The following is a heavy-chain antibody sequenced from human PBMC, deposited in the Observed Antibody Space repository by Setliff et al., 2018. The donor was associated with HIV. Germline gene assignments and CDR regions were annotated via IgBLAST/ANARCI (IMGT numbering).Heavy chain of an antibody. D-gene: IGHD3-22*01. V-gene: IGHV7-4-1*02. J-gene: IGHJ3*02. CDR3: ARFYDSGASYSDDAFDI. CDR2: INTHSGNP. Sequence: ASVKVSCKASGYAFASYGLNWVRQAPGQGLEWMGWINTHSGNPTYAQAFTGRFVFSLDTSVSTAYLQISSLRAGDTAVYYCARFYDSGASYSDDAFDIWGQGTMVTVSS. CDR1: GYAFASYG.